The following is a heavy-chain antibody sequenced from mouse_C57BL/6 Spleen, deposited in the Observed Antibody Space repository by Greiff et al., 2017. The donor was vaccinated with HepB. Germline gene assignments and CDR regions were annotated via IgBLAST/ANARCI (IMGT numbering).Heavy chain of an antibody. Sequence: VKLMESGPGLVQPSQSLSITCTVSGFSLTSYGVHWVRQSPGKGLEWLGVIWRGGSTDYNAAFMSRLSITKDNSKSQVFFKMNSLQADDTAIYYCAKNEGYSNYEYFDVWGTGTTVTVSS. CDR3: AKNEGYSNYEYFDV. V-gene: IGHV2-5*01. J-gene: IGHJ1*03. D-gene: IGHD2-5*01. CDR1: GFSLTSYG. CDR2: IWRGGST.